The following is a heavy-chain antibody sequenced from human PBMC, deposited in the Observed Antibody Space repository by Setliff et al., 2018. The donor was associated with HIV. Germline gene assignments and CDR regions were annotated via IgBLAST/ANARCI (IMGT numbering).Heavy chain of an antibody. D-gene: IGHD6-6*01. Sequence: SSETLSLTCNVSGLSMRAHHWSWVRLPPGKTLEWLGYILYSGNSNYHPSFKNRVTISLNEATRQFSMDLKSVTSADTAVYYCATEGREKLALFDHWGLGTLVTVSS. CDR2: ILYSGNS. CDR3: ATEGREKLALFDH. J-gene: IGHJ4*02. V-gene: IGHV4-59*11. CDR1: GLSMRAHH.